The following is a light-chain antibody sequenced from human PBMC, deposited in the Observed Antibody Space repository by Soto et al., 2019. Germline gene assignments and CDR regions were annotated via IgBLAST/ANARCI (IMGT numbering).Light chain of an antibody. CDR2: DDT. CDR3: QSYDISLSGSRV. J-gene: IGLJ2*01. V-gene: IGLV1-40*01. Sequence: QSVLTQPPSVSGAPGQTVTISCAGSSSNIGTGFGVHWYQQFPGTAPKLLIYDDTIRPSGVPDRFSASRSGTSASLAITGLQAEDEADYYCQSYDISLSGSRVFGGGTKVTVL. CDR1: SSNIGTGFG.